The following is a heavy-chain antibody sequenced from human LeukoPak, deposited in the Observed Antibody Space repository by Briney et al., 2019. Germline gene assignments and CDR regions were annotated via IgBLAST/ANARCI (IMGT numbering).Heavy chain of an antibody. CDR3: ARWEPYSGYDYLDY. CDR2: INHSGST. Sequence: SETLSLTCAVYGGSFSGYYWSWIRQPPGKGLEWIGEINHSGSTNYNPSLKSRVTISVDTSKNQFSLKLNSVTAADTAVYYCARWEPYSGYDYLDYWGQGTLVTVSS. D-gene: IGHD5-12*01. CDR1: GGSFSGYY. V-gene: IGHV4-34*09. J-gene: IGHJ4*02.